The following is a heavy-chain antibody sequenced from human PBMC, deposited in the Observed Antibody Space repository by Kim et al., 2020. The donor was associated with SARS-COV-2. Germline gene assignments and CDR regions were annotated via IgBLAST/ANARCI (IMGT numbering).Heavy chain of an antibody. CDR1: GFTFSAYD. V-gene: IGHV3-48*02. D-gene: IGHD3-16*01. Sequence: GGSLRLSCATSGFTFSAYDMNWVRPAPGKGLEWLSFITKSSATIYYADSVQGRFTISRDNAKNSLYLQMNSLRDEDTALYYCVRDRMGGAFDIWGQGTMVTVSS. CDR3: VRDRMGGAFDI. CDR2: ITKSSATI. J-gene: IGHJ3*02.